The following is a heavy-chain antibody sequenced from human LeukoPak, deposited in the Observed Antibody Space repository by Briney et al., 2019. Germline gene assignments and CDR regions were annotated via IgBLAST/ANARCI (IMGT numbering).Heavy chain of an antibody. J-gene: IGHJ4*02. CDR1: GDSINTGGYS. D-gene: IGHD5-18*01. CDR2: IYHSGST. CDR3: ARDGVRSTALQGY. V-gene: IGHV4-30-2*01. Sequence: PSQTLSLTCTVSGDSINTGGYSWGWIRQPPGKGLEWIGYIYHSGSTYYTPSLRSRVTISRDMSKNQFSLELTSVTAADTAVYYCARDGVRSTALQGYWGQGTLVTVSS.